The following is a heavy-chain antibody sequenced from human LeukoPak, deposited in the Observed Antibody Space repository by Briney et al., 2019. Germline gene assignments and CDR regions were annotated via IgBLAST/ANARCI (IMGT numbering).Heavy chain of an antibody. CDR3: ASDSGDYGSGSYYGFDY. V-gene: IGHV4-4*07. D-gene: IGHD3-10*01. Sequence: YPSETLSLTCTVSGGSISSYYWSWIRQPAGKGLEWIGRIYTSGSTNYNPSLKSRVTMSVDTSKNQFSLKLSSVTAADTAVYYCASDSGDYGSGSYYGFDYWGQGTLVTVSS. CDR2: IYTSGST. CDR1: GGSISSYY. J-gene: IGHJ4*02.